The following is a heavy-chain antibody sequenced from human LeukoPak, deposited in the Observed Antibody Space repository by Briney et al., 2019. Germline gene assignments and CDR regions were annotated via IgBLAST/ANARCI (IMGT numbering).Heavy chain of an antibody. Sequence: SETLSLTCTVSGVSISPYYLSWIRQPPGKGLEWLAYIYYSGTTNYNPSLMSRVTISVDTSKSQFSLKLDSVTAADTAVYYCARHGGSHFLYWGQGILVTVSS. CDR3: ARHGGSHFLY. D-gene: IGHD3-16*01. J-gene: IGHJ4*02. V-gene: IGHV4-59*08. CDR1: GVSISPYY. CDR2: IYYSGTT.